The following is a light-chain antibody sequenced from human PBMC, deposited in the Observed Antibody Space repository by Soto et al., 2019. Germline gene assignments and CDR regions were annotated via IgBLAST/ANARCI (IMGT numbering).Light chain of an antibody. CDR3: MQALQTPA. CDR2: FGS. J-gene: IGKJ1*01. Sequence: DTVMTQSPVSLPVTPGEPASISCRSSQSLLLSNGHNYLNLYLQKPGQSPQLLIFFGSTRASGVPDRFSGSGSGTDFTLKISRVEAEDVGVYYCMQALQTPAFGQGTKVEIK. V-gene: IGKV2-28*01. CDR1: QSLLLSNGHNY.